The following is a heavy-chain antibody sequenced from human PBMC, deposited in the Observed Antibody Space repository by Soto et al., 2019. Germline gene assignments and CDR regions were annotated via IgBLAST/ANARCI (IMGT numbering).Heavy chain of an antibody. V-gene: IGHV2-5*01. Sequence: QITLKESGPTLVKPTQTLTLTCTFSGFSLSTSGVGVGWIRQPPGKALEWLALIYWNDDKRYSPSLKSRLTITMDTSKNQVVLTMTNMDPVDTATYYCAHRPVTYYYDSSGFDYWGQGTLVTVSS. D-gene: IGHD3-22*01. CDR2: IYWNDDK. CDR3: AHRPVTYYYDSSGFDY. J-gene: IGHJ4*02. CDR1: GFSLSTSGVG.